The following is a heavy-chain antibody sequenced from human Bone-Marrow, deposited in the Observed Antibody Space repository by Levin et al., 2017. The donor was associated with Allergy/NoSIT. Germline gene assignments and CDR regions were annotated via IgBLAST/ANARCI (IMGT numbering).Heavy chain of an antibody. V-gene: IGHV3-7*01. Sequence: GGSLRLSCAASGFTFNNYWMNWVRQAPGKGLEWVANINQDEGDKYYVDSVKGRFTISRDNAKNSLYLQMDSLRAEDTAVYYCARDRAMDDYWGQGTLVTVSS. D-gene: IGHD5-18*01. CDR2: INQDEGDK. CDR1: GFTFNNYW. J-gene: IGHJ4*02. CDR3: ARDRAMDDY.